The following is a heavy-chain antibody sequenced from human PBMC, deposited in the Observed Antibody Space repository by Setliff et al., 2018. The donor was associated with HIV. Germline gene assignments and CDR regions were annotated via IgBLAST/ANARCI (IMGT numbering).Heavy chain of an antibody. V-gene: IGHV3-11*04. CDR2: ISGSGTTV. CDR1: GFTFSDSY. CDR3: AKENSVVVGGSPGDYYYGMGV. J-gene: IGHJ6*02. D-gene: IGHD2-21*01. Sequence: PEGSLRLSCAASGFTFSDSYMSWIRQAPGRGLEYLSYISGSGTTVFYGDSVKGRFTISRDNARNSLYLQMNSLRADDTAVYYCAKENSVVVGGSPGDYYYGMGVWGQGTTVTVSS.